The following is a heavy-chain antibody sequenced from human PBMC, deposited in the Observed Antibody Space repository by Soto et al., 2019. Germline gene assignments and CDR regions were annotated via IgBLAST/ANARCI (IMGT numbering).Heavy chain of an antibody. CDR1: GYTFTSYA. CDR3: ARDPGDEVVVAATQDGAFDI. D-gene: IGHD2-15*01. J-gene: IGHJ3*02. V-gene: IGHV1-3*01. CDR2: INAGNGNT. Sequence: GASVKVSCKASGYTFTSYAMHWVRQAPGQRLEWMGWINAGNGNTKYSQKFQGRVTITRDTSASTAYMELSSLRSEDTAVYYCARDPGDEVVVAATQDGAFDIWGQGTMVTVSS.